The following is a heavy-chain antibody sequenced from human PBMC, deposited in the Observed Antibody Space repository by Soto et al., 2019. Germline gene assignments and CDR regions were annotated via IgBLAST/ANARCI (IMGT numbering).Heavy chain of an antibody. V-gene: IGHV1-69*13. J-gene: IGHJ3*02. D-gene: IGHD4-17*01. CDR3: AREYDYGAAFDI. Sequence: SVKVSCKASGGTFSSYAISWVRQAPGQGLEWMGGIIPIFGTANYAQKFQGRVTITADESTSTAYMELSSLRSEDTAVYYCAREYDYGAAFDIWGQGTMVTVSS. CDR2: IIPIFGTA. CDR1: GGTFSSYA.